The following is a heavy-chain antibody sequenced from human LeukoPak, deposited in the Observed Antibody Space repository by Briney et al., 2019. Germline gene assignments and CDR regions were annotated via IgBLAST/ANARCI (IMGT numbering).Heavy chain of an antibody. CDR3: ARDLFITIFGVVINQGGDPLGP. CDR1: GYTFTNYY. V-gene: IGHV1-46*01. J-gene: IGHJ5*02. D-gene: IGHD3-3*01. CDR2: INPSGGST. Sequence: VASVKVSCKASGYTFTNYYMHWVRQAPGQGLEWMGMINPSGGSTSYAQKFQGRVTMTRDTSTSTVCMELSRLRSDDTAVYYCARDLFITIFGVVINQGGDPLGPWGQGTLVTVSS.